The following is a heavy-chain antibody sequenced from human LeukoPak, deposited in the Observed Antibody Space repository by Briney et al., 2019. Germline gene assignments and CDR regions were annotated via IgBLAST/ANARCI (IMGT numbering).Heavy chain of an antibody. Sequence: GSSVKVSCKASGGTFSSYAISWVRQAPGQGLEWMGGIIPIFGTANYAQKFQGRVTITADESTSTAYMELSSLRSEDTALYYCARDVSYYDSSGKNWFDPWGQGTLVTVSS. CDR2: IIPIFGTA. CDR1: GGTFSSYA. V-gene: IGHV1-69*01. CDR3: ARDVSYYDSSGKNWFDP. J-gene: IGHJ5*02. D-gene: IGHD3-22*01.